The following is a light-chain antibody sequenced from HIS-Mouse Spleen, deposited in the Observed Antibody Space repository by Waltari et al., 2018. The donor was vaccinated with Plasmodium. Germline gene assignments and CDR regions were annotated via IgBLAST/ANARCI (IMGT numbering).Light chain of an antibody. J-gene: IGKJ3*01. Sequence: DIQMTQSPSSLSASVGDRVTITCQASQDFSNYLNWYQQKPGKAPKLLIYDASNLETGVPSRFSGSGSGTDFTFTISSLQPEDIATYYCQQYDNLPPLFTFGPGTKVDIK. CDR2: DAS. CDR3: QQYDNLPPLFT. CDR1: QDFSNY. V-gene: IGKV1-33*01.